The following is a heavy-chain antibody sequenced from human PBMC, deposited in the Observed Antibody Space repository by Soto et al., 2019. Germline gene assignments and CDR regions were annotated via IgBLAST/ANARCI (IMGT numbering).Heavy chain of an antibody. CDR1: RFTFRSYW. V-gene: IGHV3-74*01. D-gene: IGHD1-26*01. J-gene: IGHJ4*02. CDR3: VRGGALGSLDS. Sequence: GGSLRLSCAASRFTFRSYWMHWVRQAPGKGLVWVSRINGDGSSTSYADSVRGRFTISRDNAKNTLYLQMSSLRAEDTALYYCVRGGALGSLDSWGQGTLVTVSS. CDR2: INGDGSST.